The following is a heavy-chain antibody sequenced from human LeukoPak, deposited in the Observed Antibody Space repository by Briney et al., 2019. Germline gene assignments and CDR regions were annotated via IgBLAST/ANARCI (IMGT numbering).Heavy chain of an antibody. D-gene: IGHD5-18*01. Sequence: ASVKVSCKASGGTFSSYAISWVRQAPGQGLEWMGGIIPIFGTANYAQKFQGRVTITADESTSTAYMELSSLRSEDTAVYYCAVLDTALVEGGVDYWGQGTLVTVSS. J-gene: IGHJ4*02. CDR2: IIPIFGTA. CDR3: AVLDTALVEGGVDY. CDR1: GGTFSSYA. V-gene: IGHV1-69*13.